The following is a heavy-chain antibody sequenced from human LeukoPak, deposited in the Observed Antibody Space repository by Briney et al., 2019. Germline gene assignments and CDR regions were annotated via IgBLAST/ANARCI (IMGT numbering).Heavy chain of an antibody. CDR2: IYYSGST. CDR1: GFTFRKYW. D-gene: IGHD2-2*01. Sequence: LRLSCTASGFTFRKYWLHWVRQAPGKGLEWIGYIYYSGSTYYNPSLKSRVTISVDTSKNQFSLKLSSVTAADTAVYYCARVVAVPAAAYYYYYYMDVWGKGTTVPVSS. J-gene: IGHJ6*03. CDR3: ARVVAVPAAAYYYYYYMDV. V-gene: IGHV4-30-4*08.